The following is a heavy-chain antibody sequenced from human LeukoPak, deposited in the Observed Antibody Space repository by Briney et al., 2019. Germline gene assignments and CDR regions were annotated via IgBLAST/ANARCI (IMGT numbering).Heavy chain of an antibody. J-gene: IGHJ2*01. CDR1: GGSISSYY. CDR2: IYYSGST. D-gene: IGHD1-26*01. CDR3: ARPVGATTVYWYFDL. Sequence: PSETLSLTCTVSGGSISSYYWSWIRQPPGKGLEWIGYIYYSGSTNYNPSLKSRVTISVDTSKNQFSLKLSSVTAADTAVYYCARPVGATTVYWYFDLWGRGTLVTVSS. V-gene: IGHV4-59*08.